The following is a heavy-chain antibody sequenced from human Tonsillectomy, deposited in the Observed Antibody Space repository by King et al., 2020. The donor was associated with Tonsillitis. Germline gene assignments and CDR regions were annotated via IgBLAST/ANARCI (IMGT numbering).Heavy chain of an antibody. CDR1: GGSISHYY. Sequence: VQLQESGPGLVKPSETLSLTCTVSGGSISHYYWSWIRQPPGKGLEWIGNIYQSGGPKYNPSLKSRVTISVDTSKNQFSLKLSSVTAADTAVYYCARDRLAYEAGYFDLGGRGTLVTVSS. V-gene: IGHV4-59*01. D-gene: IGHD3-3*01. J-gene: IGHJ2*01. CDR2: IYQSGGP. CDR3: ARDRLAYEAGYFDL.